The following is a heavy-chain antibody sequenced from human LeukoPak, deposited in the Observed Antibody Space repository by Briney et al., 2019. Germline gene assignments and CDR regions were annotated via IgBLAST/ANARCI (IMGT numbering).Heavy chain of an antibody. D-gene: IGHD3-22*01. V-gene: IGHV3-21*01. CDR2: ISRSSNYK. CDR1: GFTFSSYS. Sequence: PGGSLRLSCAASGFTFSSYSMNWVRQAPGKGLEWVSSISRSSNYKYYADSVKGRFTISRDNAKNSLYLQMNSLRAEDTALYYCASSRYDSSGYYGIIGYWGQGTPVTVSS. J-gene: IGHJ4*02. CDR3: ASSRYDSSGYYGIIGY.